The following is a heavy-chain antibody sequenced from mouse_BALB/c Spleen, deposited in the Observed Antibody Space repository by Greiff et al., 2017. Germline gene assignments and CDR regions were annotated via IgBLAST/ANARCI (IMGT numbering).Heavy chain of an antibody. CDR2: INPSNGRT. J-gene: IGHJ3*01. CDR3: AREGDYGFAY. V-gene: IGHV1S81*02. Sequence: QVQLQQPGAELVKPGASVKLSCKASGYSFTSYWMHWVKQRPGQGLEWIGEINPSNGRTNYNEKFKSKATLTVDKSSSTAYMQLSSLTSEDSAVYYCAREGDYGFAYWGQGTLVTVSA. CDR1: GYSFTSYW. D-gene: IGHD1-1*01.